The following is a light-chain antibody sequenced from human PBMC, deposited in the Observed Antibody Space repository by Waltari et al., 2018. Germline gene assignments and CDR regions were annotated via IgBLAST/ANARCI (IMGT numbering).Light chain of an antibody. CDR3: QHPGT. Sequence: EIVMTQSPATLSVSPGERATLSCRASQSVSSNLAWYQQNPGQAPRLLIYGASTRATGIPARFSGSGSGTEFTLTISSLQSEDFAVYYCQHPGTFGQGTKVEIK. CDR1: QSVSSN. J-gene: IGKJ1*01. CDR2: GAS. V-gene: IGKV3-15*01.